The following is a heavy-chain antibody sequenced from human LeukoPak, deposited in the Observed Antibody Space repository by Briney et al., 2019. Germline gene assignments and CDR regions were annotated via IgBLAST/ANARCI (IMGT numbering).Heavy chain of an antibody. J-gene: IGHJ6*03. CDR3: ARHPGDFTGIVNYYYMDV. D-gene: IGHD1-26*01. V-gene: IGHV3-30*03. CDR1: GFTFSRHG. Sequence: GGSLRLSCAASGFTFSRHGMHWVRQAPGKGLEWVTIISYDGSNTYYADSVKGRFTISRDNSKNMLFLQMNSLRVEDTADYYCARHPGDFTGIVNYYYMDVWGKGTAVTVSS. CDR2: ISYDGSNT.